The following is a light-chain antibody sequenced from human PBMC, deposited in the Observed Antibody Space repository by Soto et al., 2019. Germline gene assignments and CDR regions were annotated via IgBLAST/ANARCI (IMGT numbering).Light chain of an antibody. V-gene: IGKV3-20*01. CDR2: ETS. CDR3: QQYGSSGT. J-gene: IGKJ1*01. CDR1: QSFSSSY. Sequence: EIVLTQSPGTLSLSPGERATLSCRASQSFSSSYLAWYQQKPGQAPRLLIYETSSRATGIPDRFSGSESQTDFTLTISRLEPEDFAVYYCQQYGSSGTFGQGTKVDIK.